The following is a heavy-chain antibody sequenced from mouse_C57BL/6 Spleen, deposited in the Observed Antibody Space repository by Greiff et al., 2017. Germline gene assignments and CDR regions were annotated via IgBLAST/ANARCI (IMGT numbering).Heavy chain of an antibody. Sequence: EVQLQQSVAELVRPGASVKLSCTASGFNIKDTYMHWVKQRPEQGLEWIGRIDPANGNTKYAPKFQGKATITADTSSNTAYLQRSSLTSEDTAIYYCARYTTVVATGFDYWGQGTTLTVSS. V-gene: IGHV14-3*01. CDR3: ARYTTVVATGFDY. CDR1: GFNIKDTY. D-gene: IGHD1-1*01. J-gene: IGHJ2*01. CDR2: IDPANGNT.